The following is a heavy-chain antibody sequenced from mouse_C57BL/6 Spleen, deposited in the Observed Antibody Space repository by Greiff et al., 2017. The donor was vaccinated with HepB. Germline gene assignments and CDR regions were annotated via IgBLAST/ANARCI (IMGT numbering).Heavy chain of an antibody. CDR1: GYTFTSYW. CDR3: ARSRTTTAYAMDY. D-gene: IGHD1-2*01. CDR2: IHPNSGST. Sequence: VQLQQSGAELVKPGASVKLSCKASGYTFTSYWMHWVKQRPGQGLEWIGMIHPNSGSTNYNEKFKSKATLTVDKSSSTAYMQLGSLTSEDSAVYYCARSRTTTAYAMDYWGQGTSVTVSS. V-gene: IGHV1-64*01. J-gene: IGHJ4*01.